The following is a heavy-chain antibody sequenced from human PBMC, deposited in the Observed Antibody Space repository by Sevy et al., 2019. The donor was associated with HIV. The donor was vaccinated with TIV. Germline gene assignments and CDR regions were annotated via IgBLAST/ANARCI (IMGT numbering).Heavy chain of an antibody. V-gene: IGHV3-21*06. J-gene: IGHJ4*02. CDR3: ARDPDYYGPGTYDY. CDR2: ISSGSSYI. CDR1: QFTFRDYT. Sequence: GGSLRLSCAASQFTFRDYTMNWVRQTPGKGLEWISYISSGSSYIRYADSVKGRFTISRDNAENSLYLQMNRLRAEDTGVYFCARDPDYYGPGTYDYWGQGTLVTVSS. D-gene: IGHD3-10*01.